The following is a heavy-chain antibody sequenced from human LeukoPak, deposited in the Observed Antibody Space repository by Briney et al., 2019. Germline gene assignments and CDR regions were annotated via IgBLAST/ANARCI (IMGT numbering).Heavy chain of an antibody. CDR2: INTNTGNP. CDR3: ARTDYDRRTYYYYYYMDV. D-gene: IGHD3-3*01. V-gene: IGHV7-4-1*02. Sequence: ASVKVSCKASGYTFTGYAMNWVRQAPGQGLEWMGWINTNTGNPTYAQGFTGRFVFSLDTSVSTAYLQISSLKAEDTAVYYCARTDYDRRTYYYYYYMDVWGKGTTVTVSS. CDR1: GYTFTGYA. J-gene: IGHJ6*03.